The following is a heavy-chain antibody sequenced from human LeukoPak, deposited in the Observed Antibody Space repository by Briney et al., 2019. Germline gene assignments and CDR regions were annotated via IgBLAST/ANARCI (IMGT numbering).Heavy chain of an antibody. CDR2: ISYDGSNK. CDR3: ASGRQLVPYYYYMDV. J-gene: IGHJ6*03. V-gene: IGHV3-30*04. CDR1: GFTFSSYA. Sequence: GGSLRLSCAASGFTFSSYAMHWVRQAPGKGLEWGAVISYDGSNKYYADSVKGRFTISRDNSKNTLYLQMNSLRAEDTAVYYCASGRQLVPYYYYMDVWGKGTTVTVSS. D-gene: IGHD6-6*01.